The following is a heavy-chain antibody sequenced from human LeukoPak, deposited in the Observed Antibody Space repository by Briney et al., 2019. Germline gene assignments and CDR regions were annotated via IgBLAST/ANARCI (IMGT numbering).Heavy chain of an antibody. D-gene: IGHD3-3*01. Sequence: GGSLRLSCAASGFTFSSYGMHWVRQAPGKGLEWVAFIRYDGSNKYYADSVKGRFTISRDNSKNTLFLQMNSLRTEDTAVYYCARSYDFWSGDLTGAFDIWGQGTMVTVSS. J-gene: IGHJ3*02. CDR1: GFTFSSYG. CDR2: IRYDGSNK. CDR3: ARSYDFWSGDLTGAFDI. V-gene: IGHV3-30*02.